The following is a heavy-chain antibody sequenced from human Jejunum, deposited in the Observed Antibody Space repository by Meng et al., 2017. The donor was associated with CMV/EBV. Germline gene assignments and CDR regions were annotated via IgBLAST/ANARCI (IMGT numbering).Heavy chain of an antibody. CDR2: SGNGGDP. CDR3: ARDSQGRDPWYFDL. J-gene: IGHJ2*01. V-gene: IGHV4-4*07. Sequence: LKESDTSLVKPQETPPPTCTVTGHSLSTHNGGWIRQPAGRGMDLIGRSGNGGDPYYNPSLNSRVTVSIDTSKNQFSLTLTSVTAADTAVYYCARDSQGRDPWYFDLWGPGTLVTVSS. CDR1: GHSLSTHN.